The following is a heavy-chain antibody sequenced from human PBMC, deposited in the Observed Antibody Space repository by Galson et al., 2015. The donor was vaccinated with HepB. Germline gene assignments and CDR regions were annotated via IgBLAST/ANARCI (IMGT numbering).Heavy chain of an antibody. V-gene: IGHV3-48*01. J-gene: IGHJ4*02. Sequence: SLRLSCAASGFTFSSYTMNWVRQAPGKGLEWISYISTTSDTKFSADSVKGRFILSRDNAKNSLYLQMNSLRAEDTAVYYCARIALSGSYWYFDYWGQGTLVTVSS. CDR3: ARIALSGSYWYFDY. CDR1: GFTFSSYT. D-gene: IGHD1-26*01. CDR2: ISTTSDTK.